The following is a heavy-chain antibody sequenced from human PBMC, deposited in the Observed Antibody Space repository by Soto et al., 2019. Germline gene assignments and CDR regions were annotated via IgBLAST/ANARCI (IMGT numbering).Heavy chain of an antibody. Sequence: SETLSLTCTVSSGSISSYYWSWIRQPPGKGLEWIGYIYYSGSTNYNPSLKSQVTISVDTSKNQFSLKLSSVTAADTAVYYCARVSVLRYFDWFNNWFDPWGQGTLVTVSS. D-gene: IGHD3-9*01. CDR2: IYYSGST. J-gene: IGHJ5*02. CDR3: ARVSVLRYFDWFNNWFDP. V-gene: IGHV4-59*01. CDR1: SGSISSYY.